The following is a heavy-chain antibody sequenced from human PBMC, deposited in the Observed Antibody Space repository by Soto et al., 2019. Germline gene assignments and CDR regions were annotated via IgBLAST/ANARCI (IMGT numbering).Heavy chain of an antibody. D-gene: IGHD1-26*01. J-gene: IGHJ5*02. Sequence: SETLSLTCTVSGGSISSYYWSWIRQPPGKGLEWIGYIYYSGSTNYNPSLKSRVTISVDTSKNQFSLKLSSVTAADTAVYYCARLGRVNWFDPWGQGTLVTVSS. CDR1: GGSISSYY. CDR2: IYYSGST. V-gene: IGHV4-59*01. CDR3: ARLGRVNWFDP.